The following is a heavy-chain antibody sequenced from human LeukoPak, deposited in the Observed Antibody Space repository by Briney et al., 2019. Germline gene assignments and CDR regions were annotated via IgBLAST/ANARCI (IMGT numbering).Heavy chain of an antibody. Sequence: ASVKVSCKASGYTFTSYGISWVRQAPGQGPEWMGWISAYNGNTNYAQKFQGRVTMTTDTSTSTAYMELRSLRSDDTAVYYCARVKGSTVPPDVFDIWGQETMVTVSS. CDR3: ARVKGSTVPPDVFDI. D-gene: IGHD4-17*01. CDR2: ISAYNGNT. J-gene: IGHJ3*02. V-gene: IGHV1-18*01. CDR1: GYTFTSYG.